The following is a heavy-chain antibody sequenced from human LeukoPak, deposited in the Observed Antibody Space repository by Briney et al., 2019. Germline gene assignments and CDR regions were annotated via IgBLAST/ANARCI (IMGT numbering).Heavy chain of an antibody. D-gene: IGHD1-26*01. CDR1: GFTFSNYW. CDR2: ISSDGNNI. V-gene: IGHV3-74*01. CDR3: ARIIVGATGVDY. J-gene: IGHJ4*02. Sequence: GGSLRLSCAASGFTFSNYWMHWVRQVPGKVLVWVSRISSDGNNIQYADSVKGRFTISRDNAKNTLYLQMNSLRVEDTAVYYCARIIVGATGVDYWGQGTLVTVSS.